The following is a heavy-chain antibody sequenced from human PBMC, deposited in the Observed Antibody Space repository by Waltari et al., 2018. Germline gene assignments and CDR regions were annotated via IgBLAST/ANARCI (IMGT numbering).Heavy chain of an antibody. CDR1: GYSFTSYW. Sequence: ELQLVQSGAEVKKPGESLKISCKGSGYSFTSYWIGWVRQLHGTGREWMGIIYPGDSDTRYSPSFHGQVTISADKSLSTAYLQWSSLKASDTAMYYCARRPTYYYDSSGLGDAFDIWGQGTMVTVSS. J-gene: IGHJ3*02. CDR3: ARRPTYYYDSSGLGDAFDI. CDR2: IYPGDSDT. D-gene: IGHD3-22*01. V-gene: IGHV5-51*03.